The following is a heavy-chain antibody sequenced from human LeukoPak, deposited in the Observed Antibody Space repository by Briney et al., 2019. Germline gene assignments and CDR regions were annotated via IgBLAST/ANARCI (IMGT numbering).Heavy chain of an antibody. CDR1: GGTFSSYD. J-gene: IGHJ6*03. V-gene: IGHV1-8*03. Sequence: ASVKVSCKASGGTFSSYDINWVRQATGQGLEWMGWMNPNSGNTGYAQKFQGRVTITRNTSISTAYMELSSLRSEDTAVYYCARGARYCTNGVCYLGYYYYYMDVWGKGTTVTVSS. D-gene: IGHD2-8*01. CDR2: MNPNSGNT. CDR3: ARGARYCTNGVCYLGYYYYYMDV.